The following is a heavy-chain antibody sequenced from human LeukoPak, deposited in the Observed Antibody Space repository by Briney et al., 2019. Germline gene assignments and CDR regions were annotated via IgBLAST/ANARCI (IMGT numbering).Heavy chain of an antibody. J-gene: IGHJ4*02. D-gene: IGHD2/OR15-2a*01. CDR1: GFTSGIYA. CDR3: GKEVERHFDLKY. Sequence: GGSLRLSCAVSGFTSGIYAVSWVRQAPGKGLEWVSAFSGDGDSYYADSVRGRFTISRDNSKKILYLQMNSLRAEDTAVYYCGKEVERHFDLKYWGQGTLVTVSS. V-gene: IGHV3-23*01. CDR2: FSGDGDS.